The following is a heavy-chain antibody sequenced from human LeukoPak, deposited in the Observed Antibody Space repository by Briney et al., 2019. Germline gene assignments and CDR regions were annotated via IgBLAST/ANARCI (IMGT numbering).Heavy chain of an antibody. Sequence: SETLSLTCSVSGYSISSGSYWDWIRQPPGQGLEWIGSFHHSGSTPYNPSLNSRVSISVDTSKNQLSLKLSSVTAADTAVYYCARREGYNFDYWGQGTLVTVSS. J-gene: IGHJ4*02. CDR3: ARREGYNFDY. D-gene: IGHD5-24*01. CDR1: GYSISSGSY. V-gene: IGHV4-38-2*02. CDR2: FHHSGST.